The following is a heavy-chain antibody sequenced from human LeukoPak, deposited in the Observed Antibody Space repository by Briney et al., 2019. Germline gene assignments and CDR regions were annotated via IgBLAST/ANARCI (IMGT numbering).Heavy chain of an antibody. J-gene: IGHJ4*02. CDR1: GYSFTSYW. D-gene: IGHD3-22*01. Sequence: KNGESLKISCKGSGYSFTSYWIGWVRQMPGKGLEWVGNIQPGNPEIRYSPSFQGQVTLSADKSISTAYLQWSSLKASDTAMYYCARRHYYYDRSGFYYYFDTWGQGTQVTVTS. CDR2: IQPGNPEI. V-gene: IGHV5-51*01. CDR3: ARRHYYYDRSGFYYYFDT.